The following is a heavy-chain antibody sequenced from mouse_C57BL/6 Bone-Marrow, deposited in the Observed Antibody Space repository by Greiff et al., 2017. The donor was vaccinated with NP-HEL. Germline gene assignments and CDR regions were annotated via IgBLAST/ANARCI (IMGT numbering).Heavy chain of an antibody. J-gene: IGHJ1*03. CDR2: INPGSGGT. V-gene: IGHV1-54*01. CDR3: ARRYGSSSGGCDV. D-gene: IGHD1-1*01. Sequence: QVQLQQSGAELVRPGTSVKVSCKASGYAFTNYLIEWVKQRPGQGLEWIGVINPGSGGTNYNEKFKGKATLTADKSSSTAYMQLSSLTSEDSAVYFCARRYGSSSGGCDVWGTGTTVTVSS. CDR1: GYAFTNYL.